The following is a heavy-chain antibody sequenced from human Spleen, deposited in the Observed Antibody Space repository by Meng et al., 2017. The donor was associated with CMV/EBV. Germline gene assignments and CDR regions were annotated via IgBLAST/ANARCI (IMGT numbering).Heavy chain of an antibody. D-gene: IGHD2-21*01. Sequence: GESLKISCAASGFTFSSYSMNWVRQAPGKGLEWVSSISSSSSYIYYADSVKGRFTISRDNAKNSLYLQMNSLRAEDTAVYYCARQKEMGIVVTLGYWGQGALVTVSS. J-gene: IGHJ4*02. CDR2: ISSSSSYI. V-gene: IGHV3-21*01. CDR1: GFTFSSYS. CDR3: ARQKEMGIVVTLGY.